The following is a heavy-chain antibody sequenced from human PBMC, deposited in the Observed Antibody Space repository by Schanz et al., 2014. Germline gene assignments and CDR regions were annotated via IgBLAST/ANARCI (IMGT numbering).Heavy chain of an antibody. CDR2: ISAYNGNT. Sequence: QVQLVQSGAEVKKPGASVKVSCKASGYTFTSYGISWVRQAPGQGLEWMGGISAYNGNTKDPQKLQGRVTMATDTSTSTAYMELRSLRSDDTAVYYCARDAADFYDILTEEDYWGQGTLVTVSS. CDR1: GYTFTSYG. CDR3: ARDAADFYDILTEEDY. J-gene: IGHJ4*02. V-gene: IGHV1-18*01. D-gene: IGHD3-9*01.